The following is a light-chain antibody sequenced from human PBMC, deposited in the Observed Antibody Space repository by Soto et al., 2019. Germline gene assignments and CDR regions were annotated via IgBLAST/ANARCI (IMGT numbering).Light chain of an antibody. CDR3: QHTYSSPRT. J-gene: IGKJ5*01. CDR1: QGIRTY. Sequence: RITKCASSLSASIRDRVTIACRASQGIRTYLAWYQQKPGKVPKLLIYAASTLHSGVPSRFSGSGSGTDFTLTISSLQPDDFATYYCQHTYSSPRTFGQGTRLEIK. CDR2: AAS. V-gene: IGKV1-27*01.